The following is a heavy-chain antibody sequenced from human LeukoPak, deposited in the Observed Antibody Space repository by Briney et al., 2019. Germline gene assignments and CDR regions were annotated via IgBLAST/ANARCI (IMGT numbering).Heavy chain of an antibody. Sequence: TSETLSLTCTVSGGSISSYYWSWIRQPPGKGLEWIGYIYYSGSTNYNPSLKSRVTISVDTSKNQFSLKLSSVTAADTAVYYCARAIAAAGLPWFDPWGQGTLVTVSS. CDR2: IYYSGST. CDR3: ARAIAAAGLPWFDP. D-gene: IGHD6-13*01. CDR1: GGSISSYY. V-gene: IGHV4-59*01. J-gene: IGHJ5*02.